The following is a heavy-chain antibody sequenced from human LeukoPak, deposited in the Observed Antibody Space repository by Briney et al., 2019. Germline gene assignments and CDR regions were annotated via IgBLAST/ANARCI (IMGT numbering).Heavy chain of an antibody. Sequence: SETLSLTCTVSGGSISSSSYYWGWIRQPPGKGLEWIGSIYYSGSTYYNPSLKSRVTISVDTSKNQFSLKLSSVTAADTAVYYCAPLDNSSSWTLDHWGQGTLVTVSS. J-gene: IGHJ4*02. CDR1: GGSISSSSYY. CDR2: IYYSGST. CDR3: APLDNSSSWTLDH. D-gene: IGHD6-13*01. V-gene: IGHV4-39*07.